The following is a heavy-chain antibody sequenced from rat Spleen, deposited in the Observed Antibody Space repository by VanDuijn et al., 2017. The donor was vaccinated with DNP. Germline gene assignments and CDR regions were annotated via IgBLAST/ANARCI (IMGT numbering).Heavy chain of an antibody. Sequence: EVQFVETGGGLVQPGKSLKLTCATSGFTFRTAWMHWVRQSPDKRLEWIARIKDKSNNYAPDYAESMKGRITISRDDSKSSVYLQMNSLKEEDTATYYCARHRTIMPYYYVMDAWGQGASVTVSS. CDR1: GFTFRTAW. V-gene: IGHV6-13*01. D-gene: IGHD1-12*01. CDR2: IKDKSNNYAP. CDR3: ARHRTIMPYYYVMDA. J-gene: IGHJ4*01.